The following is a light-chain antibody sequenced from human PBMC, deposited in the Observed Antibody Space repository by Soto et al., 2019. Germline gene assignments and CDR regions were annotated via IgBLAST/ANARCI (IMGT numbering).Light chain of an antibody. Sequence: DIVMTQSPDSLAVSLGERATINCKSSRSVLSSSNNKNFLAWYQQKPGQPPRLLVFWASTRESGVPDRFSGSGSATDFTLTISSLKAEDVAVYYCQQYYSSPFTFGPGTKVDIK. J-gene: IGKJ3*01. CDR2: WAS. V-gene: IGKV4-1*01. CDR1: RSVLSSSNNKNF. CDR3: QQYYSSPFT.